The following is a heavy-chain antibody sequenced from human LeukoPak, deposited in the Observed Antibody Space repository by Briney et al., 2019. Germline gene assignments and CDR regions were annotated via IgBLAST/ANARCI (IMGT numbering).Heavy chain of an antibody. CDR2: ISYDGSNK. CDR3: AKDQMQASRQPFDI. D-gene: IGHD6-6*01. CDR1: GFTFSSYG. J-gene: IGHJ3*02. V-gene: IGHV3-30*18. Sequence: GRSLRLSCAASGFTFSSYGMHWVRQAPGKGLEWVAVISYDGSNKYYADSVKGRFTISRDNSKDTLYLQMNSLRAEDTAVYYCAKDQMQASRQPFDIWGQGTLVTVSS.